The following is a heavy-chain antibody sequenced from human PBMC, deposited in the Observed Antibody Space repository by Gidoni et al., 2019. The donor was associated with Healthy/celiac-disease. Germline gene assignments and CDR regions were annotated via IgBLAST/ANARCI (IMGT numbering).Heavy chain of an antibody. Sequence: QVQLQESGPGLVNPSGTLSLTCAVSGGSISSSNWWSWVRQPPGKGLEWMGEIYHSGSTNYKPSLKRRVTISVDKSKNQFALKLSSVTAADTAVDYWARAFGGGWGQGTLVTVSS. D-gene: IGHD3-16*01. V-gene: IGHV4-4*02. CDR2: IYHSGST. CDR1: GGSISSSNW. J-gene: IGHJ4*02. CDR3: ARAFGGG.